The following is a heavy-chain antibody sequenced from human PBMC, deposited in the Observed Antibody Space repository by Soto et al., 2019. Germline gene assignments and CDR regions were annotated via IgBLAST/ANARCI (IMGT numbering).Heavy chain of an antibody. CDR3: AHRKEYYDFWSGYYHVGPTDY. J-gene: IGHJ4*02. Sequence: QITLKESGPTLVKPTQTLTLTCTFSGFSLSTSGVGVGWIRQPPGKALEWLALIYWNDDKRYSPSLKSRLTITKDTSKNQVVLTMTNMDPVDTATYSCAHRKEYYDFWSGYYHVGPTDYWGQGTLVTVSA. CDR2: IYWNDDK. V-gene: IGHV2-5*01. CDR1: GFSLSTSGVG. D-gene: IGHD3-3*01.